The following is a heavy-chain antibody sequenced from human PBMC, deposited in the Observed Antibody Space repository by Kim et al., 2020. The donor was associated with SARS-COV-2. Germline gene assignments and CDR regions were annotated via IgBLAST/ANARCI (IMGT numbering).Heavy chain of an antibody. J-gene: IGHJ4*02. V-gene: IGHV4-34*01. CDR1: GGSFSGYY. Sequence: SETLSLTCAVYGGSFSGYYWSWIRQPPGKGLEWIGEINHSGSTNYNPSLKSRVTISVDTSKNQFSLKLSSVTAADTAVYYCARGVHTGTTTEAFDYWGQGTLVTVSS. CDR3: ARGVHTGTTTEAFDY. CDR2: INHSGST. D-gene: IGHD1-7*01.